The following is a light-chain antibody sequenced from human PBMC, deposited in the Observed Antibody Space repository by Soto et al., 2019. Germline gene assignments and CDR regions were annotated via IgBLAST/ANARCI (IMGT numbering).Light chain of an antibody. J-gene: IGKJ4*01. V-gene: IGKV3-20*01. CDR1: QSVTSNY. Sequence: EVVLTQSPGTLSLSPGERATLSCRASQSVTSNYLAWYQQKPGQAPRLLIYGASIRATGIPDRFSGSGSGTDFTITISRLEPEDFAVYYCQQYGGSPFTFGGGTKVEI. CDR3: QQYGGSPFT. CDR2: GAS.